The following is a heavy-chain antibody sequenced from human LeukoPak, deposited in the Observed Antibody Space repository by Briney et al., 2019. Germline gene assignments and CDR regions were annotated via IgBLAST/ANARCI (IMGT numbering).Heavy chain of an antibody. CDR2: IYYSGST. CDR3: ARGPYYDFWSGYPYMDV. CDR1: GGSISSYY. Sequence: SETLSLTCTVSGGSISSYYWSWIRQPPGKGLEWIGYIYYSGSTNYNPSLKSRVTISVDTSKNQFSLKLSSVTAADTAVYYCARGPYYDFWSGYPYMDVWGKGTTVTVSS. V-gene: IGHV4-59*12. D-gene: IGHD3-3*01. J-gene: IGHJ6*03.